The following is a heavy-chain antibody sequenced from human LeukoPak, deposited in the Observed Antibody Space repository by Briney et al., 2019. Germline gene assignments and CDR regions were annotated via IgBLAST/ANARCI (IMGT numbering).Heavy chain of an antibody. D-gene: IGHD2-2*01. Sequence: GASVKVSCKASGYTFTGYYMHWVRQAPGQGLEWMGIINPSGGSTSYAQKFQGRVTMTRDTSTSTVYMELSSLRSEDTAVYYCARGHLFIVVVPAAEYYFDYWGQGTLVTVSS. CDR1: GYTFTGYY. CDR3: ARGHLFIVVVPAAEYYFDY. V-gene: IGHV1-46*01. CDR2: INPSGGST. J-gene: IGHJ4*02.